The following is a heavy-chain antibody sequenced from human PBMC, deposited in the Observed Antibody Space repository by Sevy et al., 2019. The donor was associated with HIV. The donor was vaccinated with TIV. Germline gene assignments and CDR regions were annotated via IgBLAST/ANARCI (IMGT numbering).Heavy chain of an antibody. CDR2: MNEDGSVT. J-gene: IGHJ4*02. CDR3: VKDFGGPTDY. Sequence: GGSLRLSCAGSGFSITSYWMHWVRQAPGKGLVWVSRMNEDGSVTNHADSVRGRFTISRDIAKNTLSLQMNSLSVYDTAVYYWVKDFGGPTDYWGQGNVVTVSS. D-gene: IGHD3-16*01. CDR1: GFSITSYW. V-gene: IGHV3-74*01.